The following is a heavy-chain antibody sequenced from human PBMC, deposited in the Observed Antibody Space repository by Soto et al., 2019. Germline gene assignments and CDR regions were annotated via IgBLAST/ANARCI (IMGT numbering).Heavy chain of an antibody. V-gene: IGHV5-51*01. CDR3: ARRDTTGWYYFDY. Sequence: PGESRKVSCKGSGYSFTTYWIGWVRQMPGKGLEWMGIIFPGDSDTRYSPSFQGQVTISADKSISTAYLQWNSLKASDTATYYCARRDTTGWYYFDYWGQGTLVTVSS. CDR1: GYSFTTYW. D-gene: IGHD6-19*01. CDR2: IFPGDSDT. J-gene: IGHJ4*02.